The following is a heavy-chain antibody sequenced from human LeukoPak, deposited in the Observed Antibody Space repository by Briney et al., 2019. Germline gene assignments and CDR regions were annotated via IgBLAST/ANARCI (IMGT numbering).Heavy chain of an antibody. CDR1: GGSISSGGYY. J-gene: IGHJ4*02. D-gene: IGHD6-13*01. V-gene: IGHV4-31*03. CDR3: ARLEKQQRGFYFDY. CDR2: VHYSGST. Sequence: SQTLSLTCTVSGGSISSGGYYWSWIRQHPGKGLEWIGCVHYSGSTYYNPSLKSRGTISIDTSKNQFSLRLNSVTAADTAVYYCARLEKQQRGFYFDYWGQGTLVTVSS.